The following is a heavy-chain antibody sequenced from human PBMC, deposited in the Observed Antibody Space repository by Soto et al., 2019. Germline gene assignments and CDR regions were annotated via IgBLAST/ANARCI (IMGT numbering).Heavy chain of an antibody. CDR1: GFTFSNAW. CDR3: TTGAHYYGSPNFDY. V-gene: IGHV3-15*01. Sequence: VGSLRLSCAASGFTFSNAWMSWVRQAPGKGLEWVGRIKSKTDGGTTDYAAPVKGRFTISRDDSKNTLYLQMNSLKTEDTAVYYCTTGAHYYGSPNFDYWGQGTLVTVSS. CDR2: IKSKTDGGTT. J-gene: IGHJ4*02. D-gene: IGHD3-10*01.